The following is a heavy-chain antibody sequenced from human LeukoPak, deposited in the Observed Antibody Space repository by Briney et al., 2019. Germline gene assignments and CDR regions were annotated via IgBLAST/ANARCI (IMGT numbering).Heavy chain of an antibody. CDR1: GGSISSSSYY. CDR3: ASFVLYDYVWGSYRFFDY. J-gene: IGHJ4*02. Sequence: PSETLSLTCTVSGGSISSSSYYWGWIRQPPGKGLEWIGSIYYSGSTYYNPSLKSRVTISVDTSKNQFSLKLSSVTAADTAVYYCASFVLYDYVWGSYRFFDYWGQGTLVTVSS. V-gene: IGHV4-39*01. D-gene: IGHD3-16*02. CDR2: IYYSGST.